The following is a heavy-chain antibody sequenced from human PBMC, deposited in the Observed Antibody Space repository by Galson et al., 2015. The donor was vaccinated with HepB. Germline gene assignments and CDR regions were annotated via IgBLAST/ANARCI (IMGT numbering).Heavy chain of an antibody. CDR2: ISSSSSTI. V-gene: IGHV3-48*01. Sequence: SLRLSCAASGFTFSRYSMNWVRQAPGKGLEWVSYISSSSSTIYYADSVKGRFTISRDNAKNSQYLQMNSLRAEDTAVYYCARDLPEHYYDSSGYNPLGYWGQGTLVTVSS. CDR1: GFTFSRYS. J-gene: IGHJ4*02. CDR3: ARDLPEHYYDSSGYNPLGY. D-gene: IGHD3-22*01.